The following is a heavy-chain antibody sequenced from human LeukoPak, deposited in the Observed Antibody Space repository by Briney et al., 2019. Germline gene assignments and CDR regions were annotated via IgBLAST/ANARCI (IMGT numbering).Heavy chain of an antibody. V-gene: IGHV3-11*01. CDR2: ISSSGNTK. D-gene: IGHD6-19*01. J-gene: IGHJ4*02. CDR1: GFTFSDFY. CDR3: AKDMQSTVAGTTY. Sequence: GGSLRLSCAASGFTFSDFYMSWIRQAPGKGLEWVSYISSSGNTKYYADSVKGRFTISRDNAKNSLYLQMNSLRAEDTALYYCAKDMQSTVAGTTYWGQGTLVTVSS.